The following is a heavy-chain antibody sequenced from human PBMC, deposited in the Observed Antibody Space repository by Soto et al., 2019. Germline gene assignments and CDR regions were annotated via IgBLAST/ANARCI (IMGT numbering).Heavy chain of an antibody. Sequence: EVQLVESGGGLVKPGGSLRLSCAASGFTFNTYDMNWVRQAPGKGLEWVSSITTSSAYIYYADSLKGRITISRDNAKNSLFLQVNSLRAEVTAVYYCVRSGTARLLRHSWFDTWGQGTLVTVSS. D-gene: IGHD2-21*01. CDR1: GFTFNTYD. J-gene: IGHJ5*02. V-gene: IGHV3-21*01. CDR3: VRSGTARLLRHSWFDT. CDR2: ITTSSAYI.